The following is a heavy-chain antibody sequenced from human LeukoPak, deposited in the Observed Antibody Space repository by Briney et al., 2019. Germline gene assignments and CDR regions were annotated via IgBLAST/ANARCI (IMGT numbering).Heavy chain of an antibody. V-gene: IGHV1-2*02. CDR2: VNPDSGDT. D-gene: IGHD6-19*01. Sequence: ASVSVSCKSSGYTFTAYYIHWIRQAPGQGLEWMGWVNPDSGDTNCTQKYQGRLTLTRDTSVTTVYMELSSLTSDDTAVYYCARVWDASGWSNWFDPWGQGTLVTVSS. CDR3: ARVWDASGWSNWFDP. J-gene: IGHJ5*02. CDR1: GYTFTAYY.